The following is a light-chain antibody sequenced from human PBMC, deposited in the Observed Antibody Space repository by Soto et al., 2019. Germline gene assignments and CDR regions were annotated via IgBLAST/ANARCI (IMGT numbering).Light chain of an antibody. CDR1: QSINNK. J-gene: IGKJ1*01. Sequence: EIVLTQSPATLSLSPGERATLSCRASQSINNKVAWYQQKPGQAPRLLIYGASSRATGIPDRFSGSGSGTDFTLTISRLEPEDFAVYYCQQYGSSPWTFGQGTKVDIK. CDR3: QQYGSSPWT. CDR2: GAS. V-gene: IGKV3-20*01.